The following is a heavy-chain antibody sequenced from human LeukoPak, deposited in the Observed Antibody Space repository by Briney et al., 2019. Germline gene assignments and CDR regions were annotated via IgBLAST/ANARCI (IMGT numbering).Heavy chain of an antibody. Sequence: SVKVSCKASGGTFSSYAISWVRQAPGQGLEWMGRTIPIFGTANYAQKFQGRVTVTTDESTSTAYMELSSLRSEDTAVYYCARDGGLGAFDIWGQGTMVTVSS. CDR3: ARDGGLGAFDI. CDR1: GGTFSSYA. CDR2: TIPIFGTA. J-gene: IGHJ3*02. D-gene: IGHD3-16*01. V-gene: IGHV1-69*05.